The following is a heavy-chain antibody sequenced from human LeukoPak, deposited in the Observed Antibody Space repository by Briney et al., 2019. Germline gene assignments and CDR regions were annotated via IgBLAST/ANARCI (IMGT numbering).Heavy chain of an antibody. J-gene: IGHJ4*02. CDR1: GLTFSDYY. D-gene: IGHD6-13*01. V-gene: IGHV3-11*04. Sequence: GGSLRLSCAASGLTFSDYYMSWIRQAPGKGLEWVSYISSSGSTIYYADSVKGRFTISRDNAKNSLYLQMNSLRAEDTAVYYCARSPTPIAAAVIWGQGTLVTVSS. CDR3: ARSPTPIAAAVI. CDR2: ISSSGSTI.